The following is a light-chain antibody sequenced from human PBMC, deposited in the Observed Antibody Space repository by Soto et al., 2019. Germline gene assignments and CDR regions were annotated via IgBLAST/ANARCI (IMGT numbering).Light chain of an antibody. CDR2: GAS. CDR3: QQYGSSPVT. CDR1: QSISSD. V-gene: IGKV3-15*01. Sequence: EVVMTQSPATLSVSPGERATLSCRASQSISSDLAWYQQKPGQAPRLLIYGASTRASDIPARFSGSGSGTEFTLTISSLQSEDFAVYYCQQYGSSPVTFGGGAKVEI. J-gene: IGKJ4*01.